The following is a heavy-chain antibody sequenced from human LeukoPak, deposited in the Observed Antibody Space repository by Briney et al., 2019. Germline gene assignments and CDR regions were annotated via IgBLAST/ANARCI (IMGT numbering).Heavy chain of an antibody. Sequence: PSETLSLTCTVSGDSISSSSSYWGWIRQPPGKGLEWIGYIYYSGSTNYNPSLKSRVTISVDTSKNQFPLKLSSVTAADTAVYYCARDRGPYYYGSGSYGSYDHYYYYYMDVWGKGTTVTVSS. V-gene: IGHV4-61*01. J-gene: IGHJ6*03. CDR1: GDSISSSSSY. CDR2: IYYSGST. D-gene: IGHD3-10*01. CDR3: ARDRGPYYYGSGSYGSYDHYYYYYMDV.